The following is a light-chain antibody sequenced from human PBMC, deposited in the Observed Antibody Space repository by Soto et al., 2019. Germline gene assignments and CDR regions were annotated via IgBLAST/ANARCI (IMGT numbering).Light chain of an antibody. Sequence: QSVLTQPASVSGSPGQSITISCTGTSSDIGHYDYVSWYQQHPGKAPKLMIYHVTYWPSGVSNRYSGSKSGNSASLTISGLQADDEAYYYCCSLTTSHTYGFGSGTKLTVL. CDR1: SSDIGHYDY. CDR2: HVT. V-gene: IGLV2-14*03. J-gene: IGLJ1*01. CDR3: CSLTTSHTYG.